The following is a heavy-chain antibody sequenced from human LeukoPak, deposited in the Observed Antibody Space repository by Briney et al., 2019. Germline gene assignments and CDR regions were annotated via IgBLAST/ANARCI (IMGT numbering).Heavy chain of an antibody. V-gene: IGHV1-2*02. CDR1: GYTFTGYY. J-gene: IGHJ4*02. CDR3: ARLESRIEMATITPSDY. CDR2: INPNSGGT. D-gene: IGHD5-24*01. Sequence: ASVKVSCKASGYTFTGYYMHWVRQAPGQGLEWMGWINPNSGGTNYAQKFQGRVTMTRDTSISTAYMELSRLRSDDAAVYYCARLESRIEMATITPSDYWGQGTLVTVSS.